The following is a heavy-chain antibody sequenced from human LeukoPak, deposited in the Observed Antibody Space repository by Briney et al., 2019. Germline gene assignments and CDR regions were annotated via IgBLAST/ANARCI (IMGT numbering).Heavy chain of an antibody. V-gene: IGHV3-9*01. CDR1: GFTFDDYA. D-gene: IGHD6-6*01. Sequence: GGSLRLSCAASGFTFDDYAMHWVRQAPGKGLEWVSGISWNSGSIGYADSVKGRFTISRDNAKNSLYLQMNSLRAEDTALYYCARDSSSLLDYYYYYMDVWGKGTTVTVSS. CDR2: ISWNSGSI. J-gene: IGHJ6*03. CDR3: ARDSSSLLDYYYYYMDV.